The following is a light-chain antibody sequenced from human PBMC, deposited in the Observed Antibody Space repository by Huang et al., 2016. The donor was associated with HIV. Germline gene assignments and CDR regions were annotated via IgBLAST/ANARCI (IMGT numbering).Light chain of an antibody. Sequence: EIEMTQSPVTLSVSPGQRSPLSCRASQSVNSDLAWYQQKPGQVPRRLIYVASTRATGIPAKFKATGSGTEFSLSINNLQSDDFAVYYCQQYNDWPPLTFGGGTKVEI. CDR2: VAS. V-gene: IGKV3-15*01. CDR3: QQYNDWPPLT. CDR1: QSVNSD. J-gene: IGKJ4*01.